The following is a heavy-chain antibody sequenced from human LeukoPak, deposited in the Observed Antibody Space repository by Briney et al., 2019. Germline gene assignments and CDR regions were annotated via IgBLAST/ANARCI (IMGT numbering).Heavy chain of an antibody. D-gene: IGHD3-22*01. J-gene: IGHJ4*02. CDR3: ANRGDYDSSGYLRTY. CDR1: GFTFNTYF. CDR2: IGIDGKST. V-gene: IGHV3-74*01. Sequence: PGGSLRLSCAASGFTFNTYFMHWVRQAPGKGLVWVSRIGIDGKSTTYADSVKGRFTISRDNAKNTLYLQMNSLRAEDTAVYYCANRGDYDSSGYLRTYWGQGTLVTVSS.